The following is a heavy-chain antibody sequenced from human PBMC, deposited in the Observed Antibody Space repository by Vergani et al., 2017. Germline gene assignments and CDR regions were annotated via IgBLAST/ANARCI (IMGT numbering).Heavy chain of an antibody. Sequence: EVQLVESGGGLVQPGGSLRLSCAASGFTFSSYSMNWVRQAPGKGLEWVSYISSSSSTIYYADSVKGRFTISRDNSKNTLYLQMNSLRAEDTAVYYCAREDPKGGRDYGMDVWGQGTTVTVTS. V-gene: IGHV3-48*01. J-gene: IGHJ6*02. CDR3: AREDPKGGRDYGMDV. CDR2: ISSSSSTI. CDR1: GFTFSSYS.